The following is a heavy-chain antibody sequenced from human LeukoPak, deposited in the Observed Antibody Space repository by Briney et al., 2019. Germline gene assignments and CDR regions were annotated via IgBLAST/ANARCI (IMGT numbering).Heavy chain of an antibody. J-gene: IGHJ5*02. Sequence: SETLSLTCTVSGGSISSYYWSWIRQPAGKGLEWIGHIYTSGSTNYNPSLKSRVTMSVDTSKNQFSLKLSSVTAADTAVYYCARDGYYYGSGSYPFDPWGQGTLVTVSS. CDR1: GGSISSYY. D-gene: IGHD3-10*01. V-gene: IGHV4-4*07. CDR3: ARDGYYYGSGSYPFDP. CDR2: IYTSGST.